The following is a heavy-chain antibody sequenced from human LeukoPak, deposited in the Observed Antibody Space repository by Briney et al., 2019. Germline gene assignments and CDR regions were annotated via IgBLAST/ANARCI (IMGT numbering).Heavy chain of an antibody. J-gene: IGHJ5*02. V-gene: IGHV4-30-2*01. CDR3: ATVNIVVVPAAIGRVGAWFDP. Sequence: PSQTLSLTCAVSGGSISSGGHSWSWIRQPPGKGLEWIGYIYHSGSTYYNPSPKSRVTISVDRSKNQFSLKLSSVTAADTAVYYCATVNIVVVPAAIGRVGAWFDPWGQGTLVTVSS. CDR2: IYHSGST. CDR1: GGSISSGGHS. D-gene: IGHD2-2*01.